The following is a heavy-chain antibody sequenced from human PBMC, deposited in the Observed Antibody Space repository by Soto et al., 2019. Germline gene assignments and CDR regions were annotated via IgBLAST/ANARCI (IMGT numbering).Heavy chain of an antibody. CDR1: GFTVNNNY. Sequence: EVQLVESGGGLVQPGGSLRLSCAASGFTVNNNYVSWVRQAPGKGLEWVSAIYSGGGTYYADSVKGRFTISRDNSKNTLYLQMNSLRAVDTAVYYCSTAPGFFDYWGQGTLVTVSS. D-gene: IGHD4-17*01. CDR2: IYSGGGT. V-gene: IGHV3-66*01. J-gene: IGHJ4*02. CDR3: STAPGFFDY.